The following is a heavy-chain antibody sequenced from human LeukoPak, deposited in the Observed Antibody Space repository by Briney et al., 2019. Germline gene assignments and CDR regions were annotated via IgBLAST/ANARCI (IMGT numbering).Heavy chain of an antibody. CDR1: GYTFTSYG. CDR2: ISAYNGNT. V-gene: IGHV1-18*01. J-gene: IGHJ3*02. D-gene: IGHD5-12*01. Sequence: ASVKVSCKASGYTFTSYGISWVRQAPGQGLEWIGWISAYNGNTNYAQKLQGRVTMTTDTSTSTAYMELRSLRSDDTAVYYCARDLSGYDLDAFDIWGQGTMVTVSS. CDR3: ARDLSGYDLDAFDI.